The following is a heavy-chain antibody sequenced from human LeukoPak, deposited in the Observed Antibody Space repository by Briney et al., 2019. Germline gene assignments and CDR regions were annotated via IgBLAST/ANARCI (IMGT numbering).Heavy chain of an antibody. CDR1: GFTFSDYY. CDR2: ISSSGSTI. V-gene: IGHV3-11*04. CDR3: ARGTGYFLAGEDY. Sequence: GGSLRLSCAASGFTFSDYYMSWIRQAPGKGLEWVSCISSSGSTIYDADSVKGRFTISRDNAKNSRYLQMSSLRAEDTAVYYCARGTGYFLAGEDYWGQGTLVTVSS. J-gene: IGHJ4*02. D-gene: IGHD3-9*01.